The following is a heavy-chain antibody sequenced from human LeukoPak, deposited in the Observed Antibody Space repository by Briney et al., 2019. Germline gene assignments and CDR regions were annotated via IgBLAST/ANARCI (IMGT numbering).Heavy chain of an antibody. D-gene: IGHD2/OR15-2a*01. CDR1: GYDFTSYA. J-gene: IGHJ4*02. CDR2: INVVNGNT. V-gene: IGHV1-3*01. Sequence: ASVKVSCKTSGYDFTSYAMHWVRQAPGQRLEWTGWINVVNGNTKLSQKFQERVIITSDTSASTTYMEMSSLRFDDTAMYYCARAPLTTYPRWGQGTLVTVSS. CDR3: ARAPLTTYPR.